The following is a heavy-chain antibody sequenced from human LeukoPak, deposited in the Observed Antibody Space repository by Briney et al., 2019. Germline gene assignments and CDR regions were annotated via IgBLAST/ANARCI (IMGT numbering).Heavy chain of an antibody. V-gene: IGHV3-30*04. CDR2: ISYDGSNK. D-gene: IGHD4-17*01. Sequence: GGSLRLSCAASGFTFSSYAMHWVRQAPGKGLEWVAVISYDGSNKYYADSVKGRFTISRDNSKNTLYLQMNSLRSDDTAVYYCARVATVTLYYYYGMDVWGQGTTVTVSS. CDR1: GFTFSSYA. J-gene: IGHJ6*02. CDR3: ARVATVTLYYYYGMDV.